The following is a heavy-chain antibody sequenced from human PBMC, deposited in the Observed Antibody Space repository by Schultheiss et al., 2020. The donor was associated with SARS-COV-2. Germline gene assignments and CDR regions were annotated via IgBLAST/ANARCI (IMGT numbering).Heavy chain of an antibody. CDR2: ISGSGGST. J-gene: IGHJ4*02. CDR1: GFTFSSYA. Sequence: GGSLRLSCAASGFTFSSYAMSWVRQAPGKGLEWVSAISGSGGSTYYADSVKGRFTISRDNSKNTLYLQMNSLRAEDTAVYYCARDPFYSGTFDYWGQGTLVTVSS. D-gene: IGHD1-26*01. CDR3: ARDPFYSGTFDY. V-gene: IGHV3-23*01.